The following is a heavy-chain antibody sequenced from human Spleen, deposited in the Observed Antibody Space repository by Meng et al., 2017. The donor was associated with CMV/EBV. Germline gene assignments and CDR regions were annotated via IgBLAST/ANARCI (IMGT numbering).Heavy chain of an antibody. J-gene: IGHJ4*02. D-gene: IGHD5-12*01. CDR2: ISDSGGTT. CDR3: ARDRWQRSVFDY. CDR1: GFTFSSYA. Sequence: VVSGFTFSSYAMTWVRQAPGKGLEWVSVISDSGGTTYYADSVKGRFTISRDNSKNTVYLQMNSLRAEDTAVYYCARDRWQRSVFDYWGQGTLVTVSS. V-gene: IGHV3-23*01.